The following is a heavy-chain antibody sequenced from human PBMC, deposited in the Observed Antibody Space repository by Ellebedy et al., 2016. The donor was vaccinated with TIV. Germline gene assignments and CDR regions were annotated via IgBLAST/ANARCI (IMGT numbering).Heavy chain of an antibody. CDR3: ARVRDQTTVTTSRYFDL. CDR1: GDSISDFY. J-gene: IGHJ2*01. CDR2: IFYTGST. Sequence: SETLSLTCTVSGDSISDFYWSWIRQAPGKGLECMGYIFYTGSTNYNPSLKSRVTISIDTSKNQFSLKLNSVTAADTAVYYCARVRDQTTVTTSRYFDLWGRGTLVTVSS. V-gene: IGHV4-59*01. D-gene: IGHD4-17*01.